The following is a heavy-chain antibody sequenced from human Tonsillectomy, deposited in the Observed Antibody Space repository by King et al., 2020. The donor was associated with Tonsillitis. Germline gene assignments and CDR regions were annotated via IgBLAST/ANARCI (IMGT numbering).Heavy chain of an antibody. J-gene: IGHJ6*02. Sequence: VQLVESGGGLVQPGGSLRLSCAASGFTVSSNYMSWVRQAPGKGLEWVSVIYSGGSTYYADSVKGRFTISRHNSKNTVYLQMNSLRDEDTAVYYCARDGDDSSGYYYYAMDVWGQGTTVTVSS. V-gene: IGHV3-53*04. CDR1: GFTVSSNY. CDR2: IYSGGST. D-gene: IGHD3-22*01. CDR3: ARDGDDSSGYYYYAMDV.